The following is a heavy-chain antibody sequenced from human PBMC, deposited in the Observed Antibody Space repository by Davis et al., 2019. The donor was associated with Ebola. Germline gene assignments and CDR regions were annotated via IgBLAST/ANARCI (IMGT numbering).Heavy chain of an antibody. V-gene: IGHV1-69*06. Sequence: SVKVSCKASGGTFSSHAISWVRQAPGQGLEWMGGIIPIFGTANYAQKFQGRVTITADKSTSTAYMELSSLRSEDTAVYYCARVGGLVNWFDPWGQGTLVTVSS. CDR3: ARVGGLVNWFDP. D-gene: IGHD2-15*01. CDR2: IIPIFGTA. CDR1: GGTFSSHA. J-gene: IGHJ5*02.